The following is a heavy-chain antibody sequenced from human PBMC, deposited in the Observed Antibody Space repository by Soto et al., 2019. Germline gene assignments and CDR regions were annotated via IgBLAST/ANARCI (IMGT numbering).Heavy chain of an antibody. D-gene: IGHD2-15*01. V-gene: IGHV4-39*01. CDR1: GGSISSSSYY. Sequence: SETLSLTCTVSGGSISSSSYYWGWIRQPPGKGLEWIGSIYYSGSTYYNPSLKSRVTISVDTSKNQFSLKLSSVTAADTAVYYCARLDIAARPGWHCSGGSCYVFDYWGQGTLVTVSS. CDR2: IYYSGST. J-gene: IGHJ4*02. CDR3: ARLDIAARPGWHCSGGSCYVFDY.